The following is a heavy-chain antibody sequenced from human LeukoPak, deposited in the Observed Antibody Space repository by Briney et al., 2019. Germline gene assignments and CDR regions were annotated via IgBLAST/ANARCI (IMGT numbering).Heavy chain of an antibody. CDR3: ARGGWFGEVDAFDI. V-gene: IGHV4-59*01. Sequence: SETLSLTCTVSGGSISSYYWSWIRQPPGKGLEWIGYIYYSGSTNHNPSLKSRVTISVDTSKNQFSLKLTSVTAADTAMYYCARGGWFGEVDAFDIWGQGTMVTVSS. CDR2: IYYSGST. D-gene: IGHD3-10*01. CDR1: GGSISSYY. J-gene: IGHJ3*02.